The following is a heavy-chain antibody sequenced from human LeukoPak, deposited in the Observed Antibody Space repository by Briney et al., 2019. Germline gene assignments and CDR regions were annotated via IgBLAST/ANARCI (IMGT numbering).Heavy chain of an antibody. Sequence: ASVKVSCKASGYTFTNYAMNWVRQAPGQGLEWMGWINTNTGNPTYAQGFTGRFVFSLDTSVSTAYLQISSLKAEDTAVYYCARPQLWFGELSYFDYWGQGTLVTVSS. CDR3: ARPQLWFGELSYFDY. J-gene: IGHJ4*02. CDR1: GYTFTNYA. CDR2: INTNTGNP. V-gene: IGHV7-4-1*02. D-gene: IGHD3-10*01.